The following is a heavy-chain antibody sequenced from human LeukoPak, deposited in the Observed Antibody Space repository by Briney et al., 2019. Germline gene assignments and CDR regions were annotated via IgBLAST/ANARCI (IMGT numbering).Heavy chain of an antibody. CDR2: ISAYNGNT. Sequence: ASVTVSFKASGYTFTIYGISWVRQAPGQGLEWMGWISAYNGNTNYAQKLQGRVTITTDTSTSTAYMELRSLRSDDTAVYYCARDNLLGYCGSTSCYGYYYYGMDVWGQGTTVTVSS. CDR3: ARDNLLGYCGSTSCYGYYYYGMDV. J-gene: IGHJ6*02. CDR1: GYTFTIYG. D-gene: IGHD2-2*01. V-gene: IGHV1-18*01.